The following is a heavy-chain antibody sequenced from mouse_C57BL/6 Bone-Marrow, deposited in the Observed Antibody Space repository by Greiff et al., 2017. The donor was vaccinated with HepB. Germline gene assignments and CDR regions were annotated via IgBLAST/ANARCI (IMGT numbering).Heavy chain of an antibody. CDR3: ARDYSNYDGAMDY. CDR1: GYSITSGYY. D-gene: IGHD2-5*01. CDR2: ISYDGSN. Sequence: EVQRVESGPGLVKPSQSLSLTCSVTGYSITSGYYWNWIRQFPGNKLEWMGYISYDGSNNYNPSLKNRISITRDTSKNQFFLKLNSVTTEDTATYYCARDYSNYDGAMDYWGQGTSVTVSS. J-gene: IGHJ4*01. V-gene: IGHV3-6*01.